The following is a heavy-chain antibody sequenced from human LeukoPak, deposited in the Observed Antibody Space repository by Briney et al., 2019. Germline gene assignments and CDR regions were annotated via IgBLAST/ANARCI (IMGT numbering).Heavy chain of an antibody. CDR2: IYYSGST. CDR1: GDPIIGYSDY. Sequence: TTSETLSLTCTVCGDPIIGYSDYKWTWLRQSPEKGLEWIGYIYYSGSTNYNPSLKSRVTISVDTSKNQFSLKLTSVTAADTAVYYCVREYSGFDYWGQGTLVTVSS. V-gene: IGHV4-61*08. D-gene: IGHD1-26*01. J-gene: IGHJ4*02. CDR3: VREYSGFDY.